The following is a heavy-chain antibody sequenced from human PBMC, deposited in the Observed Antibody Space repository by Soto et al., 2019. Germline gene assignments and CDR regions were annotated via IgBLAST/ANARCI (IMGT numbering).Heavy chain of an antibody. V-gene: IGHV3-48*02. Sequence: GGSLRLSCAASGFTFGSYSMNWVRQAPGKGLEWVSYISSSSSTIYYADSVKGRFTISRDNAKNSLYLQMNSLRDEDTAVYYCAREKLYYDSSGYYPRFFDYWGQGTLVTVSS. CDR1: GFTFGSYS. J-gene: IGHJ4*02. CDR2: ISSSSSTI. D-gene: IGHD3-22*01. CDR3: AREKLYYDSSGYYPRFFDY.